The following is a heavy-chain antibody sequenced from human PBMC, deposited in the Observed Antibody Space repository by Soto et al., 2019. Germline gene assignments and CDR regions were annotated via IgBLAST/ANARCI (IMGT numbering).Heavy chain of an antibody. D-gene: IGHD6-13*01. CDR2: IIPILGIA. V-gene: IGHV1-69*02. CDR3: ARGRASSSWYDY. Sequence: QVQLVQSGAEVKKPGSSVKVSCKASGGTFSSYTISWVRQAPGQGLEWMGRIIPILGIANYAQKFQGRVTITADKSTSTAYMELSSLRSEDTAVYYCARGRASSSWYDYWGQGTLVTVSS. CDR1: GGTFSSYT. J-gene: IGHJ4*02.